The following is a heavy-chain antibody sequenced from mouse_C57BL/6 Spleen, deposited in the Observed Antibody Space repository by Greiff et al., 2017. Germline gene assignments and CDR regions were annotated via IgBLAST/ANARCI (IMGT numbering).Heavy chain of an antibody. D-gene: IGHD2-4*01. CDR1: GYTFTSYG. CDR3: ARLGLRRDWYFDV. J-gene: IGHJ1*03. Sequence: QVQLKQSGAELARPGASVKLSCKASGYTFTSYGISWVKQRTGQGLEWIGEIYPRSGNTYYNEKFKGKATLTADKSSSTAYMELRSLTSEDSAVYFGARLGLRRDWYFDVWGTGTTVTVSS. CDR2: IYPRSGNT. V-gene: IGHV1-81*01.